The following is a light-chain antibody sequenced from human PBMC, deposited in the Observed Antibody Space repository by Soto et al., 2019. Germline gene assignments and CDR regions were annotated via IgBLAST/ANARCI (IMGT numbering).Light chain of an antibody. Sequence: EIVLTQSPGTLSLSPGERATLSCRASQSVRSTYLAWYQKRPGQAPRLLIYGASSRAAGIPARFSGSGSGTDFTLTITRLEPEDSAVYWCQLFDSSPLTFGGGTKVEIK. CDR1: QSVRSTY. CDR3: QLFDSSPLT. V-gene: IGKV3-20*01. J-gene: IGKJ4*01. CDR2: GAS.